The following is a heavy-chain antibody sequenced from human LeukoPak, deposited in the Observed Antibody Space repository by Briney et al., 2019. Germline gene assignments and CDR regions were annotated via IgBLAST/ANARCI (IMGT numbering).Heavy chain of an antibody. V-gene: IGHV4-30-2*01. D-gene: IGHD2-15*01. CDR2: IYHSGST. Sequence: SETLSLTCAVSGGSISSGGYCWSWIRQPPGKGLQWIGYIYHSGSTYYNPSLKSRVTISVDRSKNQFSLKLSSVTAADTAVYYCARGGHCSGGSCREYFQHWGQGTLVTVSS. J-gene: IGHJ1*01. CDR1: GGSISSGGYC. CDR3: ARGGHCSGGSCREYFQH.